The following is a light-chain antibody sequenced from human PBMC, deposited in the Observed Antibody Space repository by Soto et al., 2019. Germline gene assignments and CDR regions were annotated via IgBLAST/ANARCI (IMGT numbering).Light chain of an antibody. V-gene: IGKV1-39*01. J-gene: IGKJ1*01. CDR2: AAS. Sequence: DIQMTQSPSSLSASVVDRVTITCRASQSISSNLHLYQQKPGKAPKLLIYAASSLQSGVPSRFSGSGSGTDFTLTISSLQPEDFATYYCQQSYNTPRTFGLGTKVEVE. CDR3: QQSYNTPRT. CDR1: QSISSN.